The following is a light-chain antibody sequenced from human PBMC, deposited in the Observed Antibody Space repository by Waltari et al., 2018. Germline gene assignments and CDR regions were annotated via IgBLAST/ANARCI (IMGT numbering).Light chain of an antibody. Sequence: QSALTQPASVSGSPGQSITISCTGSSSDVGTYKFVSWYQQHQGKAPKLMIYEINQRPPGISNRFSGSKFGNTAVLTISGLQTDDEADYYCCSYVTGDTWVFGGGTRVAVL. CDR3: CSYVTGDTWV. V-gene: IGLV2-23*02. CDR2: EIN. CDR1: SSDVGTYKF. J-gene: IGLJ3*02.